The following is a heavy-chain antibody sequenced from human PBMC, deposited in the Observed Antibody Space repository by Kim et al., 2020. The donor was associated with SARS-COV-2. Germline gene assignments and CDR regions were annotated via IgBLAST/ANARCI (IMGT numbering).Heavy chain of an antibody. CDR3: TRLGVYGSDSIITFHY. CDR2: ITISSTYI. CDR1: GFSFGRYT. D-gene: IGHD5-12*01. J-gene: IGHJ4*02. Sequence: GGSLRLSCEASGFSFGRYTMNWVRQAPGKGLEWVSSITISSTYIYYAESVEGRFTVSRDNDKNSLYLQMDNLRAEDTAVYFCTRLGVYGSDSIITFHYWGQGSLVTVSS. V-gene: IGHV3-21*01.